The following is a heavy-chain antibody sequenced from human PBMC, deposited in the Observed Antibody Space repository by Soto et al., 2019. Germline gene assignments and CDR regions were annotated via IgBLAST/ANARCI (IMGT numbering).Heavy chain of an antibody. V-gene: IGHV3-23*01. CDR2: ISGSGETT. CDR1: GFTFSAHA. CDR3: AKDFVGVPPDAFDI. D-gene: IGHD3-16*01. J-gene: IGHJ3*02. Sequence: EVQLLESGGGLVQPGGSLRLSCIGSGFTFSAHAMGWVRQAPGKGLEWVAGISGSGETTYYANSVQGRFSISRDNSKDTLSLQMSSLRAEDTALYYCAKDFVGVPPDAFDIWGQGTMVTVSS.